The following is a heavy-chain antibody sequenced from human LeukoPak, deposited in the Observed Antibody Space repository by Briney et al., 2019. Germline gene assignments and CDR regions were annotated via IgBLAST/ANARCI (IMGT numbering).Heavy chain of an antibody. CDR3: AKEGDPIVATIASDY. J-gene: IGHJ4*02. CDR1: GFTFSSYE. CDR2: ISSSGSTI. V-gene: IGHV3-48*03. D-gene: IGHD5-12*01. Sequence: GGSLRLSCAASGFTFSSYEMNWVRQAPGKGLEWVSYISSSGSTIYYADSVKGRFTISRDNAKNSLYLQMNSLRAEDTAVYYCAKEGDPIVATIASDYWGQGTLVTVSS.